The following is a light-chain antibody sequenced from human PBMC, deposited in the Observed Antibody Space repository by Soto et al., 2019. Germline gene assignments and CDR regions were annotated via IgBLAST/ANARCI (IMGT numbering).Light chain of an antibody. CDR2: LGS. Sequence: DIVLTQSPLSLPVTPGEPASISCRSSQSLLSSNGNNYLDWYLQKPGQSPQVLIYLGSNRASGVPDRFRGSGSGTDFTLKISRVKAENVGVYYCMHGLTIPLTFGGGTKVGSN. V-gene: IGKV2-28*01. CDR3: MHGLTIPLT. J-gene: IGKJ4*01. CDR1: QSLLSSNGNNY.